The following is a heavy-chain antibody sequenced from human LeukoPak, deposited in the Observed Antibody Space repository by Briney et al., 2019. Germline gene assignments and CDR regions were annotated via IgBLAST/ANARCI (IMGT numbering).Heavy chain of an antibody. J-gene: IGHJ4*02. Sequence: PGETLRLSCAASGFTFSRYGMTWVRQAPGKGLEWVSSISGSGASTYYADSVKGRFTISRDNSKNTLYLQMNSLRAEDTAVYYCANLHYDILTGYIYYFDYWGQGTLVTVSS. CDR1: GFTFSRYG. D-gene: IGHD3-9*01. V-gene: IGHV3-23*01. CDR2: ISGSGAST. CDR3: ANLHYDILTGYIYYFDY.